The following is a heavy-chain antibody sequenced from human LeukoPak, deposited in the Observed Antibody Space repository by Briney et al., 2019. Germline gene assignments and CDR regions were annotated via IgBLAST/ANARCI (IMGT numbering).Heavy chain of an antibody. CDR1: TFAFGGYW. V-gene: IGHV3-74*01. D-gene: IGHD3-10*01. Sequence: GGSLRLSCAGSTFAFGGYWIHWVRQLPGKGLAWVSRIDSAGGRIQWADSVKGRFTISRDNAKNAVYLQMNSLRPEDSAVYYCVADRGNWSGGDFWGRGTLVIVSS. CDR2: IDSAGGRI. CDR3: VADRGNWSGGDF. J-gene: IGHJ4*02.